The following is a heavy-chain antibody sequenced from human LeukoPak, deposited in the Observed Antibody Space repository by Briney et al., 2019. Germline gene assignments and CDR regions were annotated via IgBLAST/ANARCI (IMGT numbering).Heavy chain of an antibody. Sequence: SQTLSLTCTVSGGSISSGGYSWSWIRQHPGKGLEWIGYIYYSGSTYYNPSLKSRVTISVDTSKNQFSLKLSSVTAADTAVYYCARDTAMADFDYWGQGTLVTVSS. CDR1: GGSISSGGYS. V-gene: IGHV4-31*03. J-gene: IGHJ4*02. CDR2: IYYSGST. CDR3: ARDTAMADFDY. D-gene: IGHD5-18*01.